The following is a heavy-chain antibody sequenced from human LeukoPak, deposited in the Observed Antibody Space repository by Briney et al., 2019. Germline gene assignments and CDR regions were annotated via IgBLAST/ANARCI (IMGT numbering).Heavy chain of an antibody. J-gene: IGHJ4*02. CDR2: INHSGST. Sequence: SETLSLTCAVYGGSFSGYYWSWIRQPPGKGLEWIGEINHSGSTNYNPSLKSRVTISVDTSKNQFSLKLSSVTAADTAVYYCARGDPDAKPFDYWGQGTLVTVSS. V-gene: IGHV4-34*01. CDR1: GGSFSGYY. D-gene: IGHD2-2*02. CDR3: ARGDPDAKPFDY.